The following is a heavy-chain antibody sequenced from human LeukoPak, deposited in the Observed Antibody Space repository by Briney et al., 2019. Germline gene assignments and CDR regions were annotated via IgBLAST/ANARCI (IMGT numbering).Heavy chain of an antibody. CDR2: IIPIFGTA. V-gene: IGHV1-69*13. J-gene: IGHJ4*02. CDR3: AREGIAAAGISHSFDY. CDR1: GYTFTSYG. D-gene: IGHD6-13*01. Sequence: ASVKVSCKASGYTFTSYGISWVRQAPGQGLEWMGWIIPIFGTANYAQKFQGRVTITADESTSTAYMELSSLRSEDTAVYYCAREGIAAAGISHSFDYWGQGTLVTVSS.